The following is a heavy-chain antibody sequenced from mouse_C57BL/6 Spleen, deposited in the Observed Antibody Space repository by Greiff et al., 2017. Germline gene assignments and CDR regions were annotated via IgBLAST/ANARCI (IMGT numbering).Heavy chain of an antibody. D-gene: IGHD1-1*01. J-gene: IGHJ2*01. CDR3: ARAAYVYFDY. Sequence: EVKLMESEGGLVQPGSSMKLSCTASGFTFSDYYMAWVRQVPEKGLEWVANINYDGSSTYYLDSLKSRFIISRDNAKNILYLQMSSLKSEDTATYYCARAAYVYFDYWGQGTTLTVSS. V-gene: IGHV5-16*01. CDR1: GFTFSDYY. CDR2: INYDGSST.